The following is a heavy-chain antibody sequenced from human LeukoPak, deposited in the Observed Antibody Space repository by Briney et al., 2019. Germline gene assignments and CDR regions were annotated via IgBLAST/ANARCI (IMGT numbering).Heavy chain of an antibody. CDR2: VYNDGSTT. Sequence: GGSLRLSCAASGFTFSSHWMHWVRQAPGEGLVWVSRVYNDGSTTNYADSVKGRFTISRDNAKNTLYLQMNSLRAEDMAVYYCAKAASSSWPSYYYGMDVWGQGTTVTVSS. D-gene: IGHD6-13*01. CDR3: AKAASSSWPSYYYGMDV. CDR1: GFTFSSHW. V-gene: IGHV3-74*01. J-gene: IGHJ6*02.